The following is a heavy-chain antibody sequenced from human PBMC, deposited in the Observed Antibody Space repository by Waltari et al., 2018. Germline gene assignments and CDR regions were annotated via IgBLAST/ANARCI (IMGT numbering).Heavy chain of an antibody. Sequence: VQLVQSGAEVKKPGASVKVSCKASGYTFTGYYMHWVRQMPGKGLEWMGIIYPGDSDTRYSPSFQGQVTISADKSISTAYLQWSSLKASDTAMYYCARRSGYSLTSDGMDVWGQGTTVTVSS. CDR1: GYTFTGYY. V-gene: IGHV5-51*01. D-gene: IGHD3-10*01. CDR2: IYPGDSDT. CDR3: ARRSGYSLTSDGMDV. J-gene: IGHJ6*02.